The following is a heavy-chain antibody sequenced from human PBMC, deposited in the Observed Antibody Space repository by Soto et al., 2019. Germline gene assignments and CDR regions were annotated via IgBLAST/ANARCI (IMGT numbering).Heavy chain of an antibody. CDR3: AGSKGRTGYYYYYGMDV. Sequence: SETLSLTCTVSGCSISSYYWSWIRQPPGKGLEWIGYIYYSGSTNYNPSLKSRVTISVDTSKNQFSLKLSSVTAADTAVYYCAGSKGRTGYYYYYGMDVWGQGTTVTVSS. V-gene: IGHV4-59*01. D-gene: IGHD3-9*01. J-gene: IGHJ6*02. CDR2: IYYSGST. CDR1: GCSISSYY.